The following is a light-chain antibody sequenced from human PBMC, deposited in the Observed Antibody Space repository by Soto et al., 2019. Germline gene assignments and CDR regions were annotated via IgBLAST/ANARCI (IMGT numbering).Light chain of an antibody. CDR3: QQYGSSLLT. J-gene: IGKJ4*01. V-gene: IGKV1-5*03. CDR1: QRINTW. Sequence: DIQMTQSPSTLSACVGDRATITRRARQRINTWLAWYQLKPGKSPKLLIYLASSLESGVPSRFSGSGSGTEFTLTISSLQPDDFAVYYCQQYGSSLLTFGGGTKVDIK. CDR2: LAS.